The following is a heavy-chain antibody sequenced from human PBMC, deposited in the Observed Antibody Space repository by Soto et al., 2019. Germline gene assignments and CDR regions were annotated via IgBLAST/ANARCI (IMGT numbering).Heavy chain of an antibody. CDR1: GYTFTSYD. Sequence: ASVKVSCKASGYTFTSYDINWVRQATGQGLEWMGWMNPNSGNTGYAQKFQGRVTMTRNTSISTAYMELSSLRSEDTAVYYCERTKYSSSSIDWFDPGGQGALDTVPS. V-gene: IGHV1-8*01. J-gene: IGHJ5*02. D-gene: IGHD6-6*01. CDR3: ERTKYSSSSIDWFDP. CDR2: MNPNSGNT.